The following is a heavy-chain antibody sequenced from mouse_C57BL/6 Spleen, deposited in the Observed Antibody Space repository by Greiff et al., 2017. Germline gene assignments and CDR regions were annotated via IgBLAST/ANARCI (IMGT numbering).Heavy chain of an antibody. V-gene: IGHV1-76*01. CDR1: GYTFTDYY. J-gene: IGHJ4*01. CDR3: AREGQLRPQIYYAMDY. Sequence: QVQLQQSGAELVRPGASVKLSCKASGYTFTDYYINWVKQRPGQGLEWIARIYPGSGNTYYNEKFKGKATLTAEKSSSTAYMQLSSLTSEDSAVYFCAREGQLRPQIYYAMDYWGQGTSVTVSS. CDR2: IYPGSGNT. D-gene: IGHD3-2*02.